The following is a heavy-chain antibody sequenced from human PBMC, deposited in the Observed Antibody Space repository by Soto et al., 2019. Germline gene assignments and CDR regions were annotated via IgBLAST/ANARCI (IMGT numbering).Heavy chain of an antibody. J-gene: IGHJ4*02. D-gene: IGHD6-19*01. Sequence: GASVKGSCKPFVYSSTSYYITCVRQAPGQGLEWMGRTIPIVGIANYAQKFQGRVTITADKSTSTAYMELSSLRSEDTAVYSCASDREPDAVCDYWGQGTQVTVSS. CDR3: ASDREPDAVCDY. CDR2: TIPIVGIA. CDR1: VYSSTSYY. V-gene: IGHV1-69*04.